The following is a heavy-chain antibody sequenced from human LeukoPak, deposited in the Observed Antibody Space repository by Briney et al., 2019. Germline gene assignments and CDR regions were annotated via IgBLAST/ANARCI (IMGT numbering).Heavy chain of an antibody. Sequence: AGGCLRLSRAASGFTFSISAMSCVRQAPGKGLEWVSGISGSGDSTYYVDSVKGRFTISRDNSKSTLYLHMNSLRAEDTAIYYCAKQRSEVPVAASNYWGQGTLVTVSS. CDR1: GFTFSISA. CDR3: AKQRSEVPVAASNY. V-gene: IGHV3-23*01. CDR2: ISGSGDST. D-gene: IGHD2-2*01. J-gene: IGHJ4*02.